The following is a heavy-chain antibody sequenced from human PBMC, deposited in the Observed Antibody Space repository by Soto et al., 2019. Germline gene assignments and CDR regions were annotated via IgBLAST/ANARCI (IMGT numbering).Heavy chain of an antibody. CDR3: AKSGSSSGSQFYYCGMDV. J-gene: IGHJ6*02. Sequence: GASVKVSCKASGFTFTSSAVQWVRQARGQRLEWIGWIVVGSGNTNYAQKFQERVTITRDMSTSTAYMELSSLRAEDTAVYYCAKSGSSSGSQFYYCGMDVWGQGTTVTVSS. CDR1: GFTFTSSA. V-gene: IGHV1-58*01. D-gene: IGHD6-6*01. CDR2: IVVGSGNT.